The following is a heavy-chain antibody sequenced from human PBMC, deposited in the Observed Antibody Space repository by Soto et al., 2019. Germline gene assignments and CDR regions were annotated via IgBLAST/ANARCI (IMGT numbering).Heavy chain of an antibody. CDR1: GFTFGDYA. J-gene: IGHJ3*02. V-gene: IGHV3-49*03. D-gene: IGHD3-22*01. Sequence: GSLRLSCTASGFTFGDYAMSWFRQAPGKGLEWAGFIRSKAYGGTTEYAASVKGRFTISRDDSKSIAYLQMNSLKTEDTAVYYCTRSARRYYDSSGAFDIWGQGTMVTVSS. CDR2: IRSKAYGGTT. CDR3: TRSARRYYDSSGAFDI.